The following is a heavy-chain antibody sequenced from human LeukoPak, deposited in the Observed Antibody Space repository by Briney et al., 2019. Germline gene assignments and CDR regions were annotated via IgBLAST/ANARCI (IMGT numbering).Heavy chain of an antibody. CDR3: AFSSFYYSGSGEYN. CDR1: GGSISNFY. V-gene: IGHV4-59*12. J-gene: IGHJ4*02. D-gene: IGHD3-3*01. Sequence: SETLSLTCTVSGGSISNFYWGWIRQPPGKGLECIGYFYYRGSTNSRTTNYKPSLKSRVTILVDTSKNQFSLKLSSVTAADTAVYYCAFSSFYYSGSGEYNWGQGALVTVSS. CDR2: FYYRGST.